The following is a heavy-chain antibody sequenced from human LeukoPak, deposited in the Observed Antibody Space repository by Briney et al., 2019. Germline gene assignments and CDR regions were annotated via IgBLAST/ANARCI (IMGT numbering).Heavy chain of an antibody. CDR2: ISGSGGST. Sequence: GGSLRLSCAASGFTFSSYAMSWVRQAPGKGLEWVSAISGSGGSTYYADSVKGRFTISRDNSKNTLYLQMNSLRAEDTAVYYCAKEGQTEYYDFWSGPREYYFDYWGQGTLVAVSS. D-gene: IGHD3-3*01. CDR3: AKEGQTEYYDFWSGPREYYFDY. CDR1: GFTFSSYA. V-gene: IGHV3-23*01. J-gene: IGHJ4*02.